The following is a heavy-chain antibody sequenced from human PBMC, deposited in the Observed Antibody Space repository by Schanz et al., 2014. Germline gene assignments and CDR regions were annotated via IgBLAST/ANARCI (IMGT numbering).Heavy chain of an antibody. CDR2: IWYDGSNK. Sequence: VQLVESGGGVVQPGRSLRLSCAASGFTFSSYGMHWVRQAPGKGLEWVAIIWYDGSNKYYTDSVKGRFTISRDNSKNTLYVQMNSLRAEDTAVYYCAKAKSGAHGAFDIWGQGTMVTVSS. CDR3: AKAKSGAHGAFDI. D-gene: IGHD3-10*01. CDR1: GFTFSSYG. J-gene: IGHJ3*02. V-gene: IGHV3-33*06.